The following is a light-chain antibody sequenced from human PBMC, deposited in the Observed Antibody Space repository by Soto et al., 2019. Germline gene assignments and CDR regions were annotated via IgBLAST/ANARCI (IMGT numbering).Light chain of an antibody. CDR3: STYTSRSTLV. CDR1: SRDIGAYNL. CDR2: EVR. Sequence: QSALTQPASVSGSPGQSITISCSGTSRDIGAYNLVSWYQQPPGKAPKLLIYEVRNRPSGISYRFPGSKSGTTASLTISSLLPEDEADYYCSTYTSRSTLVFGGGTKVTVL. J-gene: IGLJ2*01. V-gene: IGLV2-14*01.